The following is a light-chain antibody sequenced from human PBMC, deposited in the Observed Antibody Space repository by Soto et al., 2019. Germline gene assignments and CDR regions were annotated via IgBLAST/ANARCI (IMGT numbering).Light chain of an antibody. CDR1: QGITNY. CDR3: QKYNSAHSYS. CDR2: SAS. V-gene: IGKV1-27*01. Sequence: DVQMTQSPSSLSASVGDRVTITCRASQGITNYLAWYQQKPGKVPKLLIYSASTLQSGVPSRFSGSGSGTDFTLTIDSLQPEDVATYYCQKYNSAHSYSFGQGT. J-gene: IGKJ1*01.